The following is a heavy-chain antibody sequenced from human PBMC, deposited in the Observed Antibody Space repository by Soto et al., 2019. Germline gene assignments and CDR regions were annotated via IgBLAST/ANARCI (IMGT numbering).Heavy chain of an antibody. CDR1: GCSISSSNW. J-gene: IGHJ6*02. CDR2: IYHSGST. V-gene: IGHV4-4*02. Sequence: SETLSLTCTVSGCSISSSNWWSWVRQPPGKGLEWIGEIYHSGSTNYNPSLKSRVTISVDKSNNQFSLKLSSVTAADTAVYYCARHNYDSSGTAVDVWGQGTTVTVSS. D-gene: IGHD3-22*01. CDR3: ARHNYDSSGTAVDV.